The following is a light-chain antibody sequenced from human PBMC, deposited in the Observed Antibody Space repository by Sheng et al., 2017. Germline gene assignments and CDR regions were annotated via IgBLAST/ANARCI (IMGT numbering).Light chain of an antibody. J-gene: IGKJ1*01. CDR1: QSVSSH. CDR2: DTS. Sequence: EIVLTQSPATLSLSPGERATLSCRASQSVSSHLAWYQQKPGQAPRLVIYDTSNRATGVPARFGGSGSGTDFTLTISSLEPEDFAVYYCQERSTRWTFGQGTKV. CDR3: QERSTRWT. V-gene: IGKV3-11*01.